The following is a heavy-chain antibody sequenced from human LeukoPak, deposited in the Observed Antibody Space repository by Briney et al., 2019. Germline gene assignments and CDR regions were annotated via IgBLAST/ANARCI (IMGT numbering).Heavy chain of an antibody. CDR1: GDSISSSHY. Sequence: SETLSLTCTVSGDSISSSHYWGWIRQPPGKGLEWIGSIYNSGSTYYSPSLKSRVTISVDTSKNQFSLKLNSVTAADTAVYYCARQSYSYGYAFDIWGQGTMVTVSS. CDR2: IYNSGST. D-gene: IGHD5-18*01. J-gene: IGHJ3*02. V-gene: IGHV4-39*01. CDR3: ARQSYSYGYAFDI.